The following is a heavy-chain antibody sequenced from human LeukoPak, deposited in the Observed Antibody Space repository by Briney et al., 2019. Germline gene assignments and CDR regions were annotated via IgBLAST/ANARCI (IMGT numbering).Heavy chain of an antibody. CDR1: GYSISSGYY. CDR3: ARVLKYGSGSYYNAFDY. D-gene: IGHD3-10*01. Sequence: SETLSLTCTVSGYSISSGYYWGWIRQPPGKGLEWIGSIYHSGSTYYNPSLKSRVTISVDTSKNQFSLELSSVTAADTAVYYCARVLKYGSGSYYNAFDYWGQGTLVTVSS. J-gene: IGHJ4*02. V-gene: IGHV4-38-2*02. CDR2: IYHSGST.